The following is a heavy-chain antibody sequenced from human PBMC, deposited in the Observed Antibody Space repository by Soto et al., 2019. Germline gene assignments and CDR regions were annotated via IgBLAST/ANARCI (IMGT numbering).Heavy chain of an antibody. J-gene: IGHJ6*02. D-gene: IGHD2-2*01. Sequence: PSETLSLTCTVSGGSVSSYYWSWIRQPPGKGLEWIGYIYYSGSTNYNPSLKSRVTISVDTSKNQFSLKLSSVTAADTAVYYCASDTTSWDGYYYYYGMDVWGQGTTVTVSS. CDR3: ASDTTSWDGYYYYYGMDV. CDR1: GGSVSSYY. V-gene: IGHV4-59*02. CDR2: IYYSGST.